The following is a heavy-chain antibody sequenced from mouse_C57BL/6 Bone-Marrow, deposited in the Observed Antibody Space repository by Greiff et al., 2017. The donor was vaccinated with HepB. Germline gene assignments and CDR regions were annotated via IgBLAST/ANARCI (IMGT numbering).Heavy chain of an antibody. Sequence: VQLQQSGPELVKPGASVKMSCKASGYTFTDYNMHWVKQSHGKSLEWIGYINPNNGGTSYNQKFKCKATLTVNKSSSTAYMELRSLTSEDSAVYYCAGGPYYFDYWGQGTTLTVSS. CDR2: INPNNGGT. CDR1: GYTFTDYN. J-gene: IGHJ2*01. V-gene: IGHV1-22*01. CDR3: AGGPYYFDY.